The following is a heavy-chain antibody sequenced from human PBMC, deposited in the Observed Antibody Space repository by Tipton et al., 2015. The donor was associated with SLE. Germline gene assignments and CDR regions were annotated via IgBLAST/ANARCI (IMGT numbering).Heavy chain of an antibody. CDR3: ARGVAVAGAYYYYGMDG. D-gene: IGHD6-19*01. CDR2: LYYSGST. CDR1: GGSISSSSYY. J-gene: IGHJ6*01. V-gene: IGHV4-39*07. Sequence: TLSLTCTVSGGSISSSSYYWGWIRQPPGKGLEWIGSLYYSGSTYYNQSLKSRVTISVDTSKNQFSLKLSSVTAADTAVYYCARGVAVAGAYYYYGMDGWGQGTTGTVSS.